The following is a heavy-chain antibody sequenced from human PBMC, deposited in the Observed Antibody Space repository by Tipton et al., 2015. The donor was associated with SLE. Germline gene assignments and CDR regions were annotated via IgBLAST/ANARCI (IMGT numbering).Heavy chain of an antibody. J-gene: IGHJ5*02. D-gene: IGHD3-3*01. CDR1: GGSITGGNYC. Sequence: TLSLTCTVSGGSITGGNYCWTWIRQPAGKGLEWIGSVFYSGTTYYKPSLRSRVTISIDTSKNQFSLKLSSVTAADTAVYYCARQEWVTKPNCFDPWGQGILVTVSS. CDR2: VFYSGTT. CDR3: ARQEWVTKPNCFDP. V-gene: IGHV4-39*01.